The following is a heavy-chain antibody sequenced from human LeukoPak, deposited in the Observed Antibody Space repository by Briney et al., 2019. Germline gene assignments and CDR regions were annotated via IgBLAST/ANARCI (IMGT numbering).Heavy chain of an antibody. Sequence: GGSLRLSCAASGFTFSTYAMSWVRQTPEKGLEWVSAISGSGGSTYYADSEKGRFTISRDNSKNTLYLQMNSLRAEDTAVYYCAKDRGFGEYFPFFYWGQGTLVTVSS. CDR1: GFTFSTYA. CDR3: AKDRGFGEYFPFFY. CDR2: ISGSGGST. D-gene: IGHD3-10*01. V-gene: IGHV3-23*01. J-gene: IGHJ4*02.